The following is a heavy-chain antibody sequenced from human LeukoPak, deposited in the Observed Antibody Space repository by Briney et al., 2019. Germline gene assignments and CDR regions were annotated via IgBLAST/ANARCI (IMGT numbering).Heavy chain of an antibody. CDR1: GYTFTRYG. CDR2: ISAYNGNT. V-gene: IGHV1-18*01. J-gene: IGHJ6*02. D-gene: IGHD2-15*01. Sequence: ASVKVSCKASGYTFTRYGISWVRQAPGQGLEWMGWISAYNGNTNYAQKLQGRVTMTTDTSTSTAYMELRSLRSDDTAVYYCARTPVNCSGGSCYSSRRGYYYYGMDVWGQGTTVTVSS. CDR3: ARTPVNCSGGSCYSSRRGYYYYGMDV.